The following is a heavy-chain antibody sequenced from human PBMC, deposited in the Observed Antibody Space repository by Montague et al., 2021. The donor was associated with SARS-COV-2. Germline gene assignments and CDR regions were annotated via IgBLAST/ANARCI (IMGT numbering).Heavy chain of an antibody. V-gene: IGHV3-23*01. CDR1: GFIFTNYG. CDR2: ISGFGGRT. J-gene: IGHJ5*02. D-gene: IGHD1-14*01. CDR3: AKSFSGTRNWFDI. Sequence: SLRLSCAASGFIFTNYGMNWVRRAPGKGLESVAGISGFGGRTYYSDSVKGRFTISRATSNSTLFLQMDGLRAEDTAIYYCAKSFSGTRNWFDIWGQGTLVTVSS.